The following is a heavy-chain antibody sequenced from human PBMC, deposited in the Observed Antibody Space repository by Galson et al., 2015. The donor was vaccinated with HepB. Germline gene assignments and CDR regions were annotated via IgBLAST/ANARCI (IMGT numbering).Heavy chain of an antibody. V-gene: IGHV3-64D*06. CDR1: GFTFSSYA. CDR3: VKDRGYSYGFFDY. J-gene: IGHJ4*02. Sequence: SLRLSCAASGFTFSSYAMHWVRQAPGKGLEYVSAISSNGGSTYYADSVKGRFTISRDNSKNTLYLQMSSLRAEDTAVYYCVKDRGYSYGFFDYWGQGTLVTVSS. CDR2: ISSNGGST. D-gene: IGHD5-18*01.